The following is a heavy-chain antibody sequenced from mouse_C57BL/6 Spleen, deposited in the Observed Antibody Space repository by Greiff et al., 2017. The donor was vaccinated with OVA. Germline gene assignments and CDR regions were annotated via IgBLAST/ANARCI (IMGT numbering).Heavy chain of an antibody. CDR2: IDPETGGT. J-gene: IGHJ2*01. V-gene: IGHV1-15*01. CDR3: TRSNRVFDY. CDR1: GYTFTDYE. Sequence: LVESGAELVRPGASVTLSCKASGYTFTDYEMHWVKQTPVHGLEWIGAIDPETGGTAYNQKFKGKAILTADKSSSTAYMELRSLTSEDSAVYYCTRSNRVFDYWGQGTTLTVSS.